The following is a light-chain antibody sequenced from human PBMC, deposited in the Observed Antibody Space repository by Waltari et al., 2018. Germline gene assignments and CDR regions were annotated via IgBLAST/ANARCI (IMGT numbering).Light chain of an antibody. CDR3: QQYYTTPRT. Sequence: DIVMTQSPDSLAVSLGERATINCKSSQSVLYSSNNNNYLAWYRQKPGQPPKLLFYWASTRASGVPDRFSGSGYGTDFTLTISSLQAEDVAVYYCQQYYTTPRTFGQGTTVEIK. V-gene: IGKV4-1*01. CDR2: WAS. CDR1: QSVLYSSNNNNY. J-gene: IGKJ1*01.